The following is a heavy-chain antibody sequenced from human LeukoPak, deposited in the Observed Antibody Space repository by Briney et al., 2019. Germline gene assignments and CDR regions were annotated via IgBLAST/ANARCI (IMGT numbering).Heavy chain of an antibody. J-gene: IGHJ4*02. CDR1: GGTFSSYA. V-gene: IGHV1-69*04. CDR3: ARDNYDSSGYLDY. D-gene: IGHD3-22*01. Sequence: SVKVSCKAFGGTFSSYAISWVRQAPGQGLEWMGRIIPILGIANYAQKFQGRVTITADKSTSTAYMELSSLRSEDTAVYYCARDNYDSSGYLDYWGQGTLVTVSS. CDR2: IIPILGIA.